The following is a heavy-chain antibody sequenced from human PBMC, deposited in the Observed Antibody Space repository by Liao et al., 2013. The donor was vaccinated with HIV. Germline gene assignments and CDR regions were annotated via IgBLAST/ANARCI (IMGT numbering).Heavy chain of an antibody. Sequence: QVQLQESGPGLVKPSETLSLTCTVSGGSISDNYWSWIRQPAGKGLEWIGHIYTSENTNYNPSLKSRVTMSLDTSKNQFSLKLNSVTAADTAVYYCARGGGGKGFDSWGQGTLVTVSS. CDR1: GGSISDNY. J-gene: IGHJ4*02. D-gene: IGHD4-23*01. V-gene: IGHV4-4*07. CDR3: ARGGGGKGFDS. CDR2: IYTSENT.